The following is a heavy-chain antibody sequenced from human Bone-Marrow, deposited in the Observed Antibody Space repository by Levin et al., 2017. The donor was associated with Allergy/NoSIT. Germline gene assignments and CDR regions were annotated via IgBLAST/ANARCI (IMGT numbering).Heavy chain of an antibody. Sequence: PGESLKISCAASGFTFTNHWMHWVRLAPGKGLVWVSRINTDGSVRDYADSVKGRFTISRDNAKNTFYLQMNSLGAEDTAVYYCARDRTEASVNYRDAFDIWGQGTMVTVSS. CDR1: GFTFTNHW. CDR2: INTDGSVR. CDR3: ARDRTEASVNYRDAFDI. V-gene: IGHV3-74*01. J-gene: IGHJ3*02. D-gene: IGHD3-16*02.